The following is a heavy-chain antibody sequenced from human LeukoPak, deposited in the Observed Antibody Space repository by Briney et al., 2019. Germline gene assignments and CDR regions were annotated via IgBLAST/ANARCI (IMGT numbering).Heavy chain of an antibody. CDR3: ARGTAGYHSSYFDY. CDR2: INSDGSAT. CDR1: GFTFGSPW. D-gene: IGHD3-16*02. Sequence: GGSLRLSCAASGFTFGSPWMHWVRQAPGKGLVWVSRINSDGSATAYADSVRGRFTISRDNAENTLYLQMNSLRAEDTAVYYCARGTAGYHSSYFDYWGQGTLVTVSS. J-gene: IGHJ4*02. V-gene: IGHV3-74*01.